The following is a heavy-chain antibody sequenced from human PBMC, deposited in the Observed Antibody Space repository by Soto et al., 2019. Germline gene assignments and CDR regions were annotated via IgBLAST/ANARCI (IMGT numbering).Heavy chain of an antibody. CDR3: ARASPPGIAAAGTWVDY. CDR2: ISYDGSNK. Sequence: QVQLVESGGGVVQPGRSLRLSCVASGFTFSSYAMHWVRQAPGKGLEWVAVISYDGSNKYYADSVKGRFTISRDNSKNTLYLQMNSLRAEDTAVYYCARASPPGIAAAGTWVDYWGQGTLVTVSS. CDR1: GFTFSSYA. V-gene: IGHV3-30-3*01. D-gene: IGHD6-13*01. J-gene: IGHJ4*02.